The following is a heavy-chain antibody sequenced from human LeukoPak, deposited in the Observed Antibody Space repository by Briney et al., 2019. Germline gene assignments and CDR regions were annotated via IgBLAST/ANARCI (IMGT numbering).Heavy chain of an antibody. J-gene: IGHJ4*02. CDR1: GGTFSSYA. D-gene: IGHD3-16*01. CDR2: IIPILGIA. Sequence: SVKVSCKASGGTFSSYAISWVRQAPGQGLEWMGRIIPILGIANYAQKFQGRVTITADKSTSTAYMELSSLRSEDTAVYYCARGIHGGIPPDYWGQGTLVTVSS. V-gene: IGHV1-69*04. CDR3: ARGIHGGIPPDY.